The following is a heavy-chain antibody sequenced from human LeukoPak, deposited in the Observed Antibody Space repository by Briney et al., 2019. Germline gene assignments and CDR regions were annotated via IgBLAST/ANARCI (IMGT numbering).Heavy chain of an antibody. J-gene: IGHJ4*02. CDR3: ARRLRYFDLPPHFDY. V-gene: IGHV4-34*01. Sequence: PSETLSLTCAVYGGSFSAYYWSWVRQPPGKGLEWIGEINHTGNTNYNPSLKTRVTISVDTSKNQFSLKPSSVTAADTAVYYCARRLRYFDLPPHFDYWGQGTLVTVSS. D-gene: IGHD3-9*01. CDR2: INHTGNT. CDR1: GGSFSAYY.